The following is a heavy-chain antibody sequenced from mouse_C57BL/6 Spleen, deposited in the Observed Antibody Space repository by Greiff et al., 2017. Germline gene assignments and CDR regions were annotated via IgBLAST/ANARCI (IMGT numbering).Heavy chain of an antibody. CDR3: ARTYSNYYFDY. CDR2: IDPSDSYT. V-gene: IGHV1-69*01. J-gene: IGHJ2*01. CDR1: GYTFTSYW. Sequence: QVQLQQPGAELVMPGASVKLSCKASGYTFTSYWMHWVKQRPGQGLEWIGEIDPSDSYTNYNQKFEGKSTLTVDKSSSTAYMQLSSLTSEDSAVYYCARTYSNYYFDYWGQGTTLTVSS. D-gene: IGHD2-5*01.